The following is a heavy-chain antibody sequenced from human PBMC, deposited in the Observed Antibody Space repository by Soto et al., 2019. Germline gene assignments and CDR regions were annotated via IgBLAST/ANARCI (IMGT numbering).Heavy chain of an antibody. Sequence: QVQLQESGPGLVKPSETLSLSCSVSGGSISGHYWSWVRQTPGKGLEWVGYMYYSGSTNYNPSLTSRATISVETTKTHFSLRLSSVTAVDTAVYYCARGPYYDLIWNYYYMDVWGKGTTVTVAS. CDR3: ARGPYYDLIWNYYYMDV. D-gene: IGHD3-16*01. V-gene: IGHV4-59*08. CDR1: GGSISGHY. CDR2: MYYSGST. J-gene: IGHJ6*03.